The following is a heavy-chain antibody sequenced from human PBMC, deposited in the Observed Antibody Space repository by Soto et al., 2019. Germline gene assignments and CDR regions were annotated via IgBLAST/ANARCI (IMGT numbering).Heavy chain of an antibody. CDR2: IYYSGNT. CDR3: ARLEGLATISYYFDF. CDR1: GGSISSYY. V-gene: IGHV4-59*08. Sequence: SETLSLTCTVSGGSISSYYWSWIRQPPGKGLEWIGYIYYSGNTYYNPSLQSRVTISLDTSKSQFSLRLNSVTAADSAVYFCARLEGLATISYYFDFWGQGAQVTVSS. D-gene: IGHD3-9*01. J-gene: IGHJ4*02.